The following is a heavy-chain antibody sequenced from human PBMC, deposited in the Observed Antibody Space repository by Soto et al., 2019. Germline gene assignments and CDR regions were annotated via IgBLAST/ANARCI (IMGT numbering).Heavy chain of an antibody. V-gene: IGHV4-30-4*01. CDR2: IYYSGST. Sequence: SETLSLTCTVSGGSISSGDYYWSWIRQPPGKGLEWIGYIYYSGSTYYNPSLKSRVTISVDTSKNQFPLKLSSVTAADTAVYYCASGWRTGTTLKTEDYWGQGTLVTVSS. J-gene: IGHJ4*02. CDR3: ASGWRTGTTLKTEDY. CDR1: GGSISSGDYY. D-gene: IGHD1-7*01.